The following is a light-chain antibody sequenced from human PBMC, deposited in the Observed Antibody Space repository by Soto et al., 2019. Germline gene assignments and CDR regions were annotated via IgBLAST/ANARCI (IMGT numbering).Light chain of an antibody. CDR3: SSYTSSSTRV. CDR1: SSDVGGYNY. V-gene: IGLV2-14*01. J-gene: IGLJ2*01. Sequence: QSVLTQPASVSGSPGQSITISCTGTSSDVGGYNYVSWYQQHPGKAPKLMIYDVSNRPSGVSNRFSGSKSGNTASLTISGLQAEDEADYYCSSYTSSSTRVFGGGTKVTGL. CDR2: DVS.